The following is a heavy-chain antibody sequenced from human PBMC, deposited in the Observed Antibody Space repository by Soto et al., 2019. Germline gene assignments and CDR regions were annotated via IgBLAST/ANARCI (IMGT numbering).Heavy chain of an antibody. CDR2: ISYDGSNK. J-gene: IGHJ6*02. CDR3: AKDIVVVAAASPLDYYYGMDV. V-gene: IGHV3-30*18. Sequence: PGGSLRLSCEASGFTFSSYGMNWVRQAPGKGLEWVAVISYDGSNKYYADSVKGRFTISRDSAKNTLYLQMNSLRAEDTAVYYCAKDIVVVAAASPLDYYYGMDVWGQGTTVTVSS. CDR1: GFTFSSYG. D-gene: IGHD2-2*01.